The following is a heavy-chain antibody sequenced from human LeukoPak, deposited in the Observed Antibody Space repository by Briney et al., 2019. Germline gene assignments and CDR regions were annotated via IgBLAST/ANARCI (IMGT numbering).Heavy chain of an antibody. J-gene: IGHJ6*03. CDR1: GFTFSSYW. V-gene: IGHV3-74*01. CDR3: ARNPAVTPKYHYMDV. Sequence: GGSLRLSCAASGFTFSSYWMHWVRQAPGKGLVWVSRINSDGSSTSYADSVKGRFTISRDNAKNTLYLQMNSLRAEDTAVYYCARNPAVTPKYHYMDVWGKGTTVTISS. D-gene: IGHD5-18*01. CDR2: INSDGSST.